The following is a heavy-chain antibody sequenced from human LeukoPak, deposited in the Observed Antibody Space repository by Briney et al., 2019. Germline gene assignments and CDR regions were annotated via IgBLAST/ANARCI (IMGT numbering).Heavy chain of an antibody. Sequence: GGSLRLSCAASGFTFSNYAMSWVRQAPGKGLEWVSTISNTGGSTYYADSVKGRFTISRDNSKNTLYLKMYSLRADDTAVYYCAKDLRYSTTWYYFDYWGQGTLVTVSS. CDR2: ISNTGGST. D-gene: IGHD6-13*01. J-gene: IGHJ4*02. CDR3: AKDLRYSTTWYYFDY. CDR1: GFTFSNYA. V-gene: IGHV3-23*01.